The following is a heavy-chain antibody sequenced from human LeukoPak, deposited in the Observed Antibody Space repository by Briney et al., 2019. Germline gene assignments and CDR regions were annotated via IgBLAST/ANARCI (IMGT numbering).Heavy chain of an antibody. V-gene: IGHV3-20*04. J-gene: IGHJ6*03. CDR3: ARVGPWVNPDYYYMDV. CDR2: LNWNGGST. Sequence: GGSLRLSCTASGFRFADFGMSWVRHVPGEGLEWVSGLNWNGGSTGYADSVKGRFTVSRDNAKNSLYMQMDSLRAEDTAVYYCARVGPWVNPDYYYMDVWGKGTTVTVSS. D-gene: IGHD1-14*01. CDR1: GFRFADFG.